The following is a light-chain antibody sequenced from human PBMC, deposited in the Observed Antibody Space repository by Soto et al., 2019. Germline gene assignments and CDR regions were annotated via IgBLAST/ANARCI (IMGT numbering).Light chain of an antibody. V-gene: IGLV2-14*01. J-gene: IGLJ2*01. Sequence: QSALTQPASVSGSPGQSITISCTGTNNDVGGYNYVSWYQQHPGKAPKLMIFDVSHRPSGVSNRFSGSKSGNTASLTISGLQAEEGGDYYCSSYKSRGPVVFWGGPKL. CDR3: SSYKSRGPVV. CDR2: DVS. CDR1: NNDVGGYNY.